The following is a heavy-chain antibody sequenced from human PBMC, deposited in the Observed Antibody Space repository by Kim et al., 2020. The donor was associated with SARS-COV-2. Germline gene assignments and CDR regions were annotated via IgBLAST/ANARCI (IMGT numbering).Heavy chain of an antibody. Sequence: SETLSLTCAVYGGSFSGYYWSWIRQPPGKGLEWIGEINHSGSTNYNPSLKSRVTISVDTSKNQFSLKLSSVTAADTAVYYCARMRYCSGGSCLKWFDPWGQGTLVTVSS. V-gene: IGHV4-34*01. CDR1: GGSFSGYY. CDR2: INHSGST. J-gene: IGHJ5*02. CDR3: ARMRYCSGGSCLKWFDP. D-gene: IGHD2-15*01.